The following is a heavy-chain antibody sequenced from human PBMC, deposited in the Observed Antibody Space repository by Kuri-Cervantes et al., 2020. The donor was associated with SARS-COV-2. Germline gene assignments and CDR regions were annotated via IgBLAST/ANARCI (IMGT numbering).Heavy chain of an antibody. V-gene: IGHV3-30*02. CDR3: AKGMYYDSSGFYDAFDI. Sequence: GGSLRLSCAASGFTFSSYGMHWVRQAPGKGLEWVAFIRYDGSNKYYADSVKGRFTISRDNSKNTLYLQMNSLRAEDTAVYYCAKGMYYDSSGFYDAFDIWGQGTMVTVSS. D-gene: IGHD3-22*01. J-gene: IGHJ3*02. CDR1: GFTFSSYG. CDR2: IRYDGSNK.